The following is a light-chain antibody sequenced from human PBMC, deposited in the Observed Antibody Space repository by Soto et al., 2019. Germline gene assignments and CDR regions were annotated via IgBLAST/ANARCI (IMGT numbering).Light chain of an antibody. J-gene: IGKJ1*01. V-gene: IGKV3-20*01. CDR3: QQYGGSPGT. CDR1: QSVNRNY. CDR2: GAS. Sequence: EIVLTQSPGTLSLSPGERATLSCRASQSVNRNYLAWYQQKPGQAPRLLISGASTRATGIPDRFSGSGSGTDFTLTISRLEPEDFAVYYCQQYGGSPGTFVQGTKMEIK.